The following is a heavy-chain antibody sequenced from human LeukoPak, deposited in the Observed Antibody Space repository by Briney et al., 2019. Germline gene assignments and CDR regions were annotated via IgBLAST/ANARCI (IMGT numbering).Heavy chain of an antibody. CDR3: ARVYRGYGDYYPPTYYYYGMDV. CDR2: TSYDGSNR. J-gene: IGHJ6*02. V-gene: IGHV3-30-3*01. CDR1: GFGFSDYD. Sequence: GGSLRLSCAASGFGFSDYDVHWVRQAPGKGLEWGALTSYDGSNRHYTDSVEGRFTISRDNSKNTLYLQMNSLRAEDTAVYYCARVYRGYGDYYPPTYYYYGMDVWGQGTTVTVSS. D-gene: IGHD4-17*01.